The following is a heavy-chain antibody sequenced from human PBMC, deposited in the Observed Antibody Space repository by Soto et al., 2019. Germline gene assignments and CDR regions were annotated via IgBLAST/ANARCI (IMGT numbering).Heavy chain of an antibody. CDR1: GFTFSSYA. Sequence: EVQLVESGGGLVQPGGSLRLSCAASGFTFSSYAMHWVRQAPGKGLEYVSAIGSNGGSTYYANSVKGRFTISRDNSKNTLYLQMGSRRAEDMAVYYCARHMGRSWGQGTLVTVSS. D-gene: IGHD3-10*01. CDR3: ARHMGRS. CDR2: IGSNGGST. V-gene: IGHV3-64*01. J-gene: IGHJ5*02.